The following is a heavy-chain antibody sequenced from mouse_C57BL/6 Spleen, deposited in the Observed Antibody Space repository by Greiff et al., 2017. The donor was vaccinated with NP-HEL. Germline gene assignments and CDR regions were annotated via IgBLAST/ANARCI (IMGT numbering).Heavy chain of an antibody. D-gene: IGHD4-1*01. CDR2: IDPNSGGT. CDR1: GYTFTSYW. Sequence: QVHVKQPGAELVKPGASVKLSCKASGYTFTSYWMHWVKQRPGRGLEWIGRIDPNSGGTKYNEKFKSKATLTVDKPSSTAYMQLSSLTSEDSAVYYCARGSNWDVRAMDYWGQGTSVTVSS. CDR3: ARGSNWDVRAMDY. J-gene: IGHJ4*01. V-gene: IGHV1-72*01.